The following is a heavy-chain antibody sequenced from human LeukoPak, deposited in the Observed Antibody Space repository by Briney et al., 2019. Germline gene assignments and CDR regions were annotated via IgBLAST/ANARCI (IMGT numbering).Heavy chain of an antibody. D-gene: IGHD4-23*01. Sequence: PSETLSLTCTVSGGSISSYYRSWVRQPPGKGLEWIGYIYYSGSTNYNPSPKSRVTISVDTSKNQFSLKLSSVSAADTAVYYCARRIRGGNTAYYFDYWGQGTLVTVSS. J-gene: IGHJ4*02. CDR2: IYYSGST. V-gene: IGHV4-59*08. CDR3: ARRIRGGNTAYYFDY. CDR1: GGSISSYY.